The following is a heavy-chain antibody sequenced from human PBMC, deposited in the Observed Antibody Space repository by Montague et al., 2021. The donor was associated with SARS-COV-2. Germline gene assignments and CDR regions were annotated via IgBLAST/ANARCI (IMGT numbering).Heavy chain of an antibody. J-gene: IGHJ4*02. Sequence: PALVKPTQTLTLTCTFSGFSLSTSGMCVSWIRQPPGKALEWPARIDWDDDKYYSTSLKTRLTISKDTSKNQVVLTMTNMDPVDTATYYCARIHYGSGSSPLDYWGQGTLVTVSS. CDR3: ARIHYGSGSSPLDY. CDR2: IDWDDDK. D-gene: IGHD3-10*01. V-gene: IGHV2-70*11. CDR1: GFSLSTSGMC.